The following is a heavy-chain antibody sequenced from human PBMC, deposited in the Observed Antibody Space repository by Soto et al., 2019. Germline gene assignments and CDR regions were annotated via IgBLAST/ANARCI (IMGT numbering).Heavy chain of an antibody. D-gene: IGHD3-3*01. V-gene: IGHV3-23*01. CDR2: ISGSGGST. Sequence: PGGSLRLSCAASGFTFSSYAMSWVRQAPGKGLEWVSAISGSGGSTYYADSVKGRFTISRDNSKNTLYLQMNSLRAEDTAVYYCAKASDDFWSGPPPNWFDPWGQGTLVTVSS. CDR1: GFTFSSYA. J-gene: IGHJ5*02. CDR3: AKASDDFWSGPPPNWFDP.